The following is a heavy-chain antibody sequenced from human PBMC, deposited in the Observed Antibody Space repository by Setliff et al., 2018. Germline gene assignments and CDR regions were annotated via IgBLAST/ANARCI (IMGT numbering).Heavy chain of an antibody. V-gene: IGHV1-18*01. J-gene: IGHJ4*02. CDR2: ISAYNGNT. CDR1: GFSFSDYL. Sequence: ASVKVSCKASGFSFSDYLMNWMRQAPGQGLEWMGWISAYNGNTNYAQKFQGRVTMTTDTSTSTGYMELRSLRPDDTAVYYCATRRAARSPLTGWGQGTLVTVSS. D-gene: IGHD6-6*01. CDR3: ATRRAARSPLTG.